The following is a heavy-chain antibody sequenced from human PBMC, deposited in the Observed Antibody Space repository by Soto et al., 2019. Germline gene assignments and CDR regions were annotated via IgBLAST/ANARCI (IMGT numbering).Heavy chain of an antibody. D-gene: IGHD3-22*01. CDR2: IYTSGST. V-gene: IGHV4-4*07. Sequence: SETLSLTCTVSGGSISSYYWSWIRQPAGKGLEWIGRIYTSGSTNYNPSLKSRVTMSVDTSKNQFSLKLSSVTAADTAVYYCAREAYYYDSSGYYYWGFDYWGQGTLVTVS. J-gene: IGHJ4*02. CDR1: GGSISSYY. CDR3: AREAYYYDSSGYYYWGFDY.